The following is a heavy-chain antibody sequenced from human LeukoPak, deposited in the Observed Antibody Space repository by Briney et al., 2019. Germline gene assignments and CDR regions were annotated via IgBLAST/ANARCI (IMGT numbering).Heavy chain of an antibody. CDR1: GFTFSSYS. CDR2: ISSSSSTI. CDR3: ARSSASAAPYYYYGMDV. V-gene: IGHV3-48*04. Sequence: GGPLRLSCAASGFTFSSYSMNWVRQAPGKGLEWVSYISSSSSTIYYADSVKGRFTISRDNAKNSLYLQMNSLRAEDTAVYYCARSSASAAPYYYYGMDVWGQGTTVTVSS. D-gene: IGHD2-2*01. J-gene: IGHJ6*02.